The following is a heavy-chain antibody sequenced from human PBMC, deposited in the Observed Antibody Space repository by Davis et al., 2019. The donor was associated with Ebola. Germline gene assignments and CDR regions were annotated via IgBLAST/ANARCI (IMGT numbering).Heavy chain of an antibody. CDR3: ARDAEGYPGFNWFDP. CDR2: IYYSGST. CDR1: GGSISSHY. Sequence: PSETLSLTCTVSGGSISSHYWSWIRQPPGKGLEWIGYIYYSGSTNYNPSLKSRVTISVDTSKNQFSLKLSSVAAADTAVYYCARDAEGYPGFNWFDPWGQGTLVTVSS. V-gene: IGHV4-59*11. D-gene: IGHD5-12*01. J-gene: IGHJ5*02.